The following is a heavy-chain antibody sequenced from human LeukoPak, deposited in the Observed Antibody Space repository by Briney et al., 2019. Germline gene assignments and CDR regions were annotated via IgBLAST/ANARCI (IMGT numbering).Heavy chain of an antibody. CDR3: AREGTLDYYYHYMDV. V-gene: IGHV1-18*01. J-gene: IGHJ6*03. CDR1: GYTFTSYG. Sequence: ASVKVSCKASGYTFTSYGISWVRQAPGQGLEWMGWISAYNGNTNYAQKLQGRVTMTTDTSTSTAYMELRSLRSDDTAVYYCAREGTLDYYYHYMDVWGKGTTVTVSS. CDR2: ISAYNGNT. D-gene: IGHD1-1*01.